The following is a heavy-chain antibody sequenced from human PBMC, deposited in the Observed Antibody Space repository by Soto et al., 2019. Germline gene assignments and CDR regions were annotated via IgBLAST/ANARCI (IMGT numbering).Heavy chain of an antibody. CDR3: ASALYYDSSGPIDS. J-gene: IGHJ4*02. V-gene: IGHV3-7*03. CDR2: IKQDGSEK. CDR1: GFTFSSYL. D-gene: IGHD3-22*01. Sequence: GGSLRLSCAASGFTFSSYLMSWVRQAPGKGLEWVANIKQDGSEKYYVDSVKGRFTISRDNAKNSLYLQMNSLRAEDTAVYYCASALYYDSSGPIDSWGQGTLVT.